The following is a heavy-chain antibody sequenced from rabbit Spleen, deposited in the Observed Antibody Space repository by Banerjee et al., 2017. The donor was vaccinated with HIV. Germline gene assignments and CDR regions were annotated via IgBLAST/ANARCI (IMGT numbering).Heavy chain of an antibody. CDR3: VRVGGVGVYGYATL. D-gene: IGHD6-1*01. J-gene: IGHJ4*01. V-gene: IGHV1S7*01. CDR2: IVPIFGVT. Sequence: QSLEESGGDLVKPGASLTLTCKASRFDFSTYSMSWVRQAPGKGLEWIGYIVPIFGVTYYANWVNGRFTISSHNAQNTLYLQLSSLTAADTATYFCVRVGGVGVYGYATLWGPGTLVTVS. CDR1: RFDFSTYS.